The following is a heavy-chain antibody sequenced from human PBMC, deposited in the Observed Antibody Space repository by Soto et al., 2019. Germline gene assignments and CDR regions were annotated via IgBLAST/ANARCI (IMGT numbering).Heavy chain of an antibody. CDR3: ARGRGYRSTSPPFAY. D-gene: IGHD6-25*01. Sequence: SETLSLTCAVYGGSFSDYYWSLIRQPPGKGLEWIGEINHSGNMHYNPSLKSRVTISVDTSKNQFSLKLTSVTAADTAVYYCARGRGYRSTSPPFAYWGQGTLVTVSS. V-gene: IGHV4-34*01. CDR1: GGSFSDYY. J-gene: IGHJ4*02. CDR2: INHSGNM.